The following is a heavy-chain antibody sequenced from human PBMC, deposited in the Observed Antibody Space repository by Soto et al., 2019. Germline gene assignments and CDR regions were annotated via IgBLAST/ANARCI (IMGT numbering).Heavy chain of an antibody. Sequence: GGSLRLSCAVSGFTFSDYGMHWVRQAPGEGLEWVAVMSYAGSYKYYADSVKGRFTISRDLSGNTLFLQMNSLRLEDTAVYFCAKEMYPRTVLDSSSPWGDYWGQGTLVTVSS. J-gene: IGHJ4*02. CDR1: GFTFSDYG. CDR3: AKEMYPRTVLDSSSPWGDY. V-gene: IGHV3-30*18. CDR2: MSYAGSYK. D-gene: IGHD6-6*01.